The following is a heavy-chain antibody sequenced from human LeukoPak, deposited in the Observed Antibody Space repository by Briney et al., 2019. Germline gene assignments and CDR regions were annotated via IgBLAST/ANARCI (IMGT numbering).Heavy chain of an antibody. CDR1: GYTFTGYY. CDR2: INPNSGGT. Sequence: GASVKVSCKASGYTFTGYYIHWVRQAPGHALEWMGWINPNSGGTNYAQKFQGRVTMTRDTSISTAYMELSRLRSDDTAVYYCARGTYCGGDCIGNWGQGTLVIVSS. J-gene: IGHJ4*02. D-gene: IGHD2-21*02. CDR3: ARGTYCGGDCIGN. V-gene: IGHV1-2*02.